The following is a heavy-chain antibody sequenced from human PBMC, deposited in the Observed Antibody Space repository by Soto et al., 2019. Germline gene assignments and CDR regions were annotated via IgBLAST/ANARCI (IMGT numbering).Heavy chain of an antibody. V-gene: IGHV5-10-1*01. CDR1: GYSFTSYW. D-gene: IGHD3-3*01. CDR3: AITIFGVVIPASDGMDV. Sequence: PGESLKISCKGSGYSFTSYWISWVRQMPGKGLEWMGRIDPSDSYTNYSPSFQGHVTISADKSISTAYLQWSSLKASDTAMYYCAITIFGVVIPASDGMDVWGQGTTVTVS. J-gene: IGHJ6*02. CDR2: IDPSDSYT.